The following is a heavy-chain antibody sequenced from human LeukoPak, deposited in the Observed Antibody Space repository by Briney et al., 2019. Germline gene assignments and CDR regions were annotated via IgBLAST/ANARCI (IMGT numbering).Heavy chain of an antibody. D-gene: IGHD3-9*01. Sequence: GGSLRLSCAASGFTFSRFGMHWVRQAPGKGLEWVSFTRFDGKNKYYADSVTGRFTISKDSSKNTLDLQMNSLRTEDTAVYYCARGSQYNILTGVIVGAMDDFDYWGQGTLVTVSS. J-gene: IGHJ4*02. CDR1: GFTFSRFG. CDR3: ARGSQYNILTGVIVGAMDDFDY. V-gene: IGHV3-30*02. CDR2: TRFDGKNK.